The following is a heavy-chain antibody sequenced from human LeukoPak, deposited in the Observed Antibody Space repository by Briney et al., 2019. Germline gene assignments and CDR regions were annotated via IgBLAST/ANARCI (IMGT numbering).Heavy chain of an antibody. CDR3: ARLSTYYGFRGYYYYMDV. J-gene: IGHJ6*03. Sequence: ASVKVSCKASGYTFTSYGISWVRQAPGQGLEWMGWISAYNGNTNYAQKLQGRVTMTTDTSTSTAYMELRSLRSDDTAVYYCARLSTYYGFRGYYYYMDVWGKGTTVTVSS. CDR2: ISAYNGNT. CDR1: GYTFTSYG. V-gene: IGHV1-18*01. D-gene: IGHD3-3*01.